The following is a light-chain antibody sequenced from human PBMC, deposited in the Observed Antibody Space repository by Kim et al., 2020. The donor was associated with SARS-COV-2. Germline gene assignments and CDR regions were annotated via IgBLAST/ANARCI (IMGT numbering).Light chain of an antibody. J-gene: IGLJ2*01. CDR3: SSYTSSSTVV. CDR2: DVS. Sequence: GESITISCTGTSSDVGGYSYVSWYQQHPGKAPTLMIYDVSKRPSGVSNRFSGSKSGNTASLTISGLQAEDEADYYCSSYTSSSTVVFGGGTQLTVL. CDR1: SSDVGGYSY. V-gene: IGLV2-14*04.